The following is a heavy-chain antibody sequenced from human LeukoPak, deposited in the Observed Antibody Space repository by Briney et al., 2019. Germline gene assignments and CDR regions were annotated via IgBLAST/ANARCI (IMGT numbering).Heavy chain of an antibody. Sequence: GASVKVSCKASGYTFTDYAINWVRQAPGQGLEWMGWINTNTGNPTYDQGFTGPFVFSLDTSFTTAYLQINGLQAEDTAVYYCALGHDSSGFFDSWGQGTLVTVSS. CDR1: GYTFTDYA. V-gene: IGHV7-4-1*02. CDR3: ALGHDSSGFFDS. D-gene: IGHD3-22*01. CDR2: INTNTGNP. J-gene: IGHJ4*02.